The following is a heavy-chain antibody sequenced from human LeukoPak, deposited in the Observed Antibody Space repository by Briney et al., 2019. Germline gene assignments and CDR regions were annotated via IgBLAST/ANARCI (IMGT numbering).Heavy chain of an antibody. Sequence: PSETLSLTCAVYGVSFSGYYWRWIRQPPGKGLEWIGYIYYSGSNNYNPSLKSRVTISVDTSKNQSSLKLSSVTAADTAVYYCARHTLYNYYYMDVWGKGTTVTVSS. CDR1: GVSFSGYY. CDR2: IYYSGSN. V-gene: IGHV4-59*08. J-gene: IGHJ6*03. CDR3: ARHTLYNYYYMDV.